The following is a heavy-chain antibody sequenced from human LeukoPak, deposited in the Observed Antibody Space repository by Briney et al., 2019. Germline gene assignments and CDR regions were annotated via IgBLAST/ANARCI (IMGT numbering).Heavy chain of an antibody. CDR1: GFTFSDYY. CDR2: ISSSGSTI. J-gene: IGHJ4*02. CDR3: AKDFYSTFTRGYDILTGHFDY. D-gene: IGHD3-9*01. Sequence: SGGSLRLSCAASGFTFSDYYMSWIRQAPGKGLEWVSYISSSGSTIYYADPVKGRFTISRDNAKNSLYLQMNSLRAEDTALYYCAKDFYSTFTRGYDILTGHFDYWGQGTLVTVSS. V-gene: IGHV3-11*01.